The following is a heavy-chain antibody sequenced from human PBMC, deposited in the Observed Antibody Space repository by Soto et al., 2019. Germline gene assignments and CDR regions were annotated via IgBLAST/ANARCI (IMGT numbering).Heavy chain of an antibody. V-gene: IGHV4-59*08. CDR3: ARRMARSGHTFDY. CDR2: IYYSGST. CDR1: GGSISSYY. Sequence: SETLSPTCTVSGGSISSYYWSWIRQPPGKGLEWIGYIYYSGSTNYNPSLKSRVTISVDTSKNQFSLKLSSVTAANTAVYYCARRMARSGHTFDYWGQGTLVTVSS. J-gene: IGHJ4*02. D-gene: IGHD5-12*01.